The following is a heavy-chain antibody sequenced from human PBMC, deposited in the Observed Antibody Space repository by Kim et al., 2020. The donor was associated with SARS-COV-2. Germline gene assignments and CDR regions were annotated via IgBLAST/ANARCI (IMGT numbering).Heavy chain of an antibody. CDR1: GFTFSTYA. D-gene: IGHD3-10*01. J-gene: IGHJ4*02. CDR3: AKVKRFGETPSPF. Sequence: GGSLRLSCAASGFTFSTYAMSWVRQAPGKGLEWVSAISSSDGITYYADSVKGRFTISRDNSKNTLYLQMYSLRAEDTAVYYCAKVKRFGETPSPFWGQGTLVTVSS. CDR2: ISSSDGIT. V-gene: IGHV3-23*01.